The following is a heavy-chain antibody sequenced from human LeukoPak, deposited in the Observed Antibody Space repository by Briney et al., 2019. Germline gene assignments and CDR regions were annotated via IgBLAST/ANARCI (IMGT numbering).Heavy chain of an antibody. CDR1: GFTFGSYG. Sequence: ERPLRLSCAASGFTFGSYGMHRVRQAPGKGLEWVAVIWYDGSNKYYADSVKGRFTISRDNSKNTVYLLMNSLRAEDTAMYYCARARRQWLVRTDAFDIWGQGTMVTVSS. V-gene: IGHV3-33*01. CDR3: ARARRQWLVRTDAFDI. J-gene: IGHJ3*02. CDR2: IWYDGSNK. D-gene: IGHD6-19*01.